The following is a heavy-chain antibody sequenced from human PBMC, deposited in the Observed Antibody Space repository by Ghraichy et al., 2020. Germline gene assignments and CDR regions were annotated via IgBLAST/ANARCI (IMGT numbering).Heavy chain of an antibody. CDR2: INHSGST. D-gene: IGHD6-13*01. V-gene: IGHV4-34*01. CDR1: GGSFSGYY. CDR3: ARGRVSISRIAAAPGRYYYMDV. Sequence: SETLSLTCAVYGGSFSGYYWSWIRQPPGKGLEWIGEINHSGSTNYNPSLKSRVTISVDTSKNQFSLKLSSVTAADTAVYYCARGRVSISRIAAAPGRYYYMDVWGKGTTVTVSS. J-gene: IGHJ6*03.